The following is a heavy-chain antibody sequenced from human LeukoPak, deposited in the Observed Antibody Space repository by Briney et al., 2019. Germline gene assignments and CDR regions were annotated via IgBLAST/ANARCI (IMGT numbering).Heavy chain of an antibody. V-gene: IGHV3-30*02. D-gene: IGHD1/OR15-1a*01. CDR2: IRFDGSSK. Sequence: FIRFDGSSKYYTDSVKGRLTISRENSKKTVYLQMNRLRAEDTAVYYCAKEGTASKPSDLDYWGQGTLVTVSS. CDR3: AKEGTASKPSDLDY. J-gene: IGHJ4*02.